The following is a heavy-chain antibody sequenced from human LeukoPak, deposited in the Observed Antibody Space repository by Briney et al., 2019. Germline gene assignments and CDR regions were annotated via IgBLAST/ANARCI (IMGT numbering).Heavy chain of an antibody. J-gene: IGHJ5*02. CDR2: IYYGGST. D-gene: IGHD2-15*01. CDR3: ARALGYCSGGSCTRGYNWFDP. CDR1: GGSLSSSDYY. Sequence: PSETLSLTCTVSGGSLSSSDYYWGWLRQPPGTGLEWIGSIYYGGSTYYNPSLKSRVTISVDTSMNQFSLKLSFVTTADTAVYYCARALGYCSGGSCTRGYNWFDPGGQGTLVTVPA. V-gene: IGHV4-39*01.